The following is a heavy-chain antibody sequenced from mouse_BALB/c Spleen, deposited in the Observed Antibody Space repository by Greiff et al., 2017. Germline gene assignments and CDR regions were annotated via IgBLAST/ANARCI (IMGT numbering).Heavy chain of an antibody. Sequence: EVQGVESGGGLVKPGGSLKLSCAASGFTFSSYTMSWVRQTPEKRLEWVATISSGGSYTYYPDSVKGRFTISRDNAKNTLYLQMSSLKSEDTAMYYSTRDMSFDYWGQGTTLTVSA. CDR3: TRDMSFDY. J-gene: IGHJ2*01. CDR2: ISSGGSYT. D-gene: IGHD2-3*01. V-gene: IGHV5-6-4*01. CDR1: GFTFSSYT.